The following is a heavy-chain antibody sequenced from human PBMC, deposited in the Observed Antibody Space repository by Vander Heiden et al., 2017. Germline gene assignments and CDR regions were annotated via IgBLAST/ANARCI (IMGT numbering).Heavy chain of an antibody. J-gene: IGHJ6*02. Sequence: EVQLVESGGGLVQPGRSLRLSCAASGFTFDGYVMHWVRQAQGKGLEWVSGITWNSGSIAYADSVKGRFTISRDNAKNSLYLQMNSLRVEDTAVYYCAKDMRGNSYYGMDVWGQGTTVTVSS. CDR2: ITWNSGSI. CDR1: GFTFDGYV. CDR3: AKDMRGNSYYGMDV. V-gene: IGHV3-9*01. D-gene: IGHD1-1*01.